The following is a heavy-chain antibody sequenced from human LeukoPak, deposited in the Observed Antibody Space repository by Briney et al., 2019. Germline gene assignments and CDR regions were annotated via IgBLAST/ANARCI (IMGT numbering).Heavy chain of an antibody. CDR1: GFTFSSYA. CDR3: ARVCGEWLLGYYYYMDV. J-gene: IGHJ6*03. D-gene: IGHD3-3*01. CDR2: ISYDGSNK. V-gene: IGHV3-30*04. Sequence: GGSLRLSCAASGFTFSSYAMHWVRQAPGKGLEWVAVISYDGSNKYYADSVKGRFTISRDNSKNTLYLQMNSLRAEDTAVYYCARVCGEWLLGYYYYMDVWGKGTTVTVSS.